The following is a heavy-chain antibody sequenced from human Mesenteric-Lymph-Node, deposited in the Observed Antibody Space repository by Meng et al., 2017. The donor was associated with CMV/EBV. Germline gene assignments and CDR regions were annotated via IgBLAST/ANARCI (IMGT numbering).Heavy chain of an antibody. Sequence: GESLKISCAAFGFTVSSNNMNWGRQAPGKGLEGVSVAYSGRSTYYADSVKGRFTISRDNAKNTLYLQMNSLRAEDTAVYYCARVTLLKRYYDFWSGYYYQDYFDYWGQGTLVTVSS. D-gene: IGHD3-3*01. V-gene: IGHV3-53*01. CDR1: GFTVSSNN. CDR2: AYSGRST. CDR3: ARVTLLKRYYDFWSGYYYQDYFDY. J-gene: IGHJ4*02.